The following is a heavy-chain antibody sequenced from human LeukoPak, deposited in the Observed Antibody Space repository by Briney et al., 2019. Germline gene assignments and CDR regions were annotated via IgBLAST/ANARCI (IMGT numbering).Heavy chain of an antibody. J-gene: IGHJ4*02. CDR1: GFTFDDYG. D-gene: IGHD3-22*01. V-gene: IGHV3-20*04. Sequence: GGSLRLSCAASGFTFDDYGMSWVRHAPGKGMEWVAGINWNGGSTGYAHSVNCRFTISRDNAKNSLYLQMNSLRAEDTALYYCARDRRGLYYDSSGYVVNWGQGTLVTVSS. CDR2: INWNGGST. CDR3: ARDRRGLYYDSSGYVVN.